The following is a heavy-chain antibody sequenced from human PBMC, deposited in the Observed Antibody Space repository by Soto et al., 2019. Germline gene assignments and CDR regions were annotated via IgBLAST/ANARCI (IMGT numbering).Heavy chain of an antibody. Sequence: SVKVSCKASGFTFTSSAMQWVRQARGQRLEWIGWIVVGSGNTNYAQKFQERVTITRDMSTSTAYMELSSLRSADTAVYYCAGTSYYGRGRDYWGQGTLVTVSS. CDR3: AGTSYYGRGRDY. V-gene: IGHV1-58*02. J-gene: IGHJ4*02. D-gene: IGHD3-10*01. CDR2: IVVGSGNT. CDR1: GFTFTSSA.